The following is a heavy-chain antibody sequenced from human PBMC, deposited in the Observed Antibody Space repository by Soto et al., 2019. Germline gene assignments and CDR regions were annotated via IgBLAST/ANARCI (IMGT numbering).Heavy chain of an antibody. V-gene: IGHV1-69*13. CDR3: TRGTSPYGMDV. J-gene: IGHJ6*02. CDR1: GGTFSSYA. D-gene: IGHD2-8*01. CDR2: IIPIFGTA. Sequence: SVKVSCKASGGTFSSYAISWVRQAPGQGLEWMGGIIPIFGTANYAQKFQGRVTITADESTSTAYMELSSLKTEDTGVYWCTRGTSPYGMDVWGQGTTVTVSS.